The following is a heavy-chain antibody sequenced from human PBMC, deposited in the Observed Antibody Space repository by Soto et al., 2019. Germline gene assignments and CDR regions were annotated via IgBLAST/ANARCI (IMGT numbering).Heavy chain of an antibody. CDR2: VSGSGGTT. Sequence: PGGSLRLSCVTSGFTFNDYAMSWVRQAPGKGLEWVSGVSGSGGTTSYADSVKGRFTISRDNSKNTVYLQMNSLRAGDTAVYYCANLDYWGQGTLVTVSS. V-gene: IGHV3-23*01. J-gene: IGHJ4*02. CDR1: GFTFNDYA. CDR3: ANLDY.